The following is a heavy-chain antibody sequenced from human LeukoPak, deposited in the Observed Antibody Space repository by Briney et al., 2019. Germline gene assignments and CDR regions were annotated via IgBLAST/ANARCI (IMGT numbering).Heavy chain of an antibody. Sequence: GGSLRLSCAASGFTVSSNYLSWVRQAPGKGLEWVSVIYSGGSTYYADSVKGRFTISRDNSKNTLYLQMNSLRAEDTAVYYCTRGYGSGTPQGRWFDPWGQGTLVTVSS. D-gene: IGHD3-10*01. CDR3: TRGYGSGTPQGRWFDP. V-gene: IGHV3-53*01. J-gene: IGHJ5*02. CDR1: GFTVSSNY. CDR2: IYSGGST.